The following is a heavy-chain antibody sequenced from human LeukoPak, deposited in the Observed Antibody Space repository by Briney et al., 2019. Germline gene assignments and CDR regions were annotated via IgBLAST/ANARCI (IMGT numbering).Heavy chain of an antibody. V-gene: IGHV3-9*01. D-gene: IGHD3-10*01. Sequence: SLRLSCAASGFTFSSYAMHWVRQAPGKGLEWVSGISWSSGSIGYADSVKGRFTISRDNAKNSLYLQMNSLRAEDTALYYCAKDLRWFGAYYFDYWGQGTLVTVSS. CDR1: GFTFSSYA. J-gene: IGHJ4*02. CDR2: ISWSSGSI. CDR3: AKDLRWFGAYYFDY.